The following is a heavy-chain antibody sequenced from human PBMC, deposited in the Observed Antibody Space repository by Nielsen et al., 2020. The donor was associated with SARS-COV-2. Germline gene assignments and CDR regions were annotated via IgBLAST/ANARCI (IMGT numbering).Heavy chain of an antibody. V-gene: IGHV3-73*01. D-gene: IGHD6-19*01. CDR1: GFTFSGSA. Sequence: GESLKISCAASGFTFSGSAMHWVRQASGKGLEWVGRIRSKANSYATAYAASVKGRFTISRDDSKNTAYLQMNSLKTEDTAVYYCGVEGSNGDFDYWGQGTLVTVSS. CDR2: IRSKANSYAT. CDR3: GVEGSNGDFDY. J-gene: IGHJ4*02.